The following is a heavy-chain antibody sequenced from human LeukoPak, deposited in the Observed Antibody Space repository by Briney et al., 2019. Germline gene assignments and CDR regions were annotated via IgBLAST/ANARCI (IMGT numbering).Heavy chain of an antibody. V-gene: IGHV3-30*18. Sequence: GGSLRLSCAASGFTFSSYGMHWVRQAPGKGLEWVAVISYDGSNKYYADSVKGRFTISRDNSKNTLYLQMNSLRAEDTAVYYCAKDAHVAAAPTGGMDVWGQGTTVTVSS. J-gene: IGHJ6*02. CDR1: GFTFSSYG. CDR3: AKDAHVAAAPTGGMDV. D-gene: IGHD6-13*01. CDR2: ISYDGSNK.